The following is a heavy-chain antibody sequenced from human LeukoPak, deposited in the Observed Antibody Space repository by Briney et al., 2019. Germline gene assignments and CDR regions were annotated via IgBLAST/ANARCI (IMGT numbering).Heavy chain of an antibody. D-gene: IGHD1-14*01. CDR3: ARPSLGSGATPANY. V-gene: IGHV1-2*02. J-gene: IGHJ4*02. CDR2: INPNTGGT. CDR1: GYTFTGYF. Sequence: ASVKVSCKASGYTFTGYFIHWVRQAPGQGLEWMGWINPNTGGTIYAQKFQGRVTMTRDTSISTVYMDLTRLISDDTAVYYCARPSLGSGATPANYWGQGTLVTVSS.